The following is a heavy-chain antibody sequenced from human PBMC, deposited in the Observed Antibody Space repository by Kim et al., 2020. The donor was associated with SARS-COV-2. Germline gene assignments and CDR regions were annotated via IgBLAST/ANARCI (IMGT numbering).Heavy chain of an antibody. D-gene: IGHD6-13*01. CDR3: ARGRSSWYQD. J-gene: IGHJ4*02. CDR2: IYYSGST. V-gene: IGHV4-31*03. Sequence: SETLSLTCTVSGGSISSGGYYWSWIRQHPGKGLEWIGNIYYSGSTYYNPSLKSRVTISVDTSKNQFSLKLSSVTAADTAVYYCARGRSSWYQDLGQGTLVTVSS. CDR1: GGSISSGGYY.